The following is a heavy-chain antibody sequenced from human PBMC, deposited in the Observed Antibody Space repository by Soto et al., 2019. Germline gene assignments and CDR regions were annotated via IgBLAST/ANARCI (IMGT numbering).Heavy chain of an antibody. CDR2: IYYSGST. J-gene: IGHJ6*02. V-gene: IGHV4-30-4*01. Sequence: QVQLQESGPGLVKPSQTLSLTCTVSGGSISSGDYYWSWIRQPPGKGLEWIGYIYYSGSTFYNPSLKSRVTISVDTSKNQFSLQLSSVTAADTAVYYCAKELVSITLFGVSGMDVWGQGTTVTVSS. CDR3: AKELVSITLFGVSGMDV. D-gene: IGHD3-3*01. CDR1: GGSISSGDYY.